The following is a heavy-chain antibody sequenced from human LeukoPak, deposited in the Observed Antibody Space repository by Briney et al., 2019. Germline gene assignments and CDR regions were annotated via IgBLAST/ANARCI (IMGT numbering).Heavy chain of an antibody. CDR2: INPNSGGT. CDR1: GYTFTGYY. D-gene: IGHD2-2*01. V-gene: IGHV1-2*02. J-gene: IGHJ4*02. Sequence: ASVKVSCKASGYTFTGYYMHWVRQAPGQGLEWMGWINPNSGGTNYAQKFQGRVTMTRDTSTSTAYMELSRLRSDDTAVYYCARDRGVVVPAAIDYWGQGTLVTVSS. CDR3: ARDRGVVVPAAIDY.